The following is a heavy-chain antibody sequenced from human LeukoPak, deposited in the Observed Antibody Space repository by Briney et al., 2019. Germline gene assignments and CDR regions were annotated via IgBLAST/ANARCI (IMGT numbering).Heavy chain of an antibody. Sequence: PGGSLRLSCAASGFTFSSYWMSWVRQAPGKGLEWVSFIYSDNTHYSDSVKGRFTISRDNSKNTLYLQMNSLRAEDTAVYYCAEPGITMIGGVWGKGTTVTISS. CDR1: GFTFSSYW. CDR3: AEPGITMIGGV. J-gene: IGHJ6*04. V-gene: IGHV3-66*01. D-gene: IGHD3-10*02. CDR2: IYSDNT.